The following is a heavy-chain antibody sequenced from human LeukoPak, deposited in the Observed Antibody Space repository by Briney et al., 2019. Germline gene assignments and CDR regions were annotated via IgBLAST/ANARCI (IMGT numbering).Heavy chain of an antibody. D-gene: IGHD3-10*01. CDR2: IYSSGSA. Sequence: PGGSPRHSSAASGFSASSNYTSSGRHAPREGVEWFSVIYSSGSAYYADPVKGRFTISRDNSKNTLYLQMNSLRAEDTAVYYCARVVHLAFGYFDYWGQGTLDTVSS. CDR1: GFSASSNY. CDR3: ARVVHLAFGYFDY. J-gene: IGHJ4*02. V-gene: IGHV3-53*01.